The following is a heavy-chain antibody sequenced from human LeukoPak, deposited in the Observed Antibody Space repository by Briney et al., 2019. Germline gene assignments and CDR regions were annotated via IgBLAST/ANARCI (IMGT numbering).Heavy chain of an antibody. J-gene: IGHJ4*02. CDR3: ARWRGAQSEFEY. CDR1: GFTFSAYW. V-gene: IGHV3-7*01. D-gene: IGHD3-3*01. CDR2: IKGDGSQK. Sequence: GGSLRLSCTACGFTFSAYWMTWVRQAPGKGLEFVANIKGDGSQKEYVDSVKGRFTISRDNAKNSLYLQMISLRAEDTAVYYCARWRGAQSEFEYWGQGTLVTVSS.